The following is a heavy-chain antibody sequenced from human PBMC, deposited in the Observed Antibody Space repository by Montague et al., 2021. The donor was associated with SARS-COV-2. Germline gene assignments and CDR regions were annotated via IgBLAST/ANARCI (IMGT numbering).Heavy chain of an antibody. CDR3: VRVTHPRSAWPYYMDV. Sequence: SETLSLTYTVSGGSISSSNYYWGWIRQPPGKGLEWIGSINNRGNTYNNPSLRSRVSISVDTSKNQFSLNVRSVTAADTGLFYCVRVTHPRSAWPYYMDVWGKGTTVTV. J-gene: IGHJ6*03. V-gene: IGHV4-39*01. D-gene: IGHD4-11*01. CDR1: GGSISSSNYY. CDR2: INNRGNT.